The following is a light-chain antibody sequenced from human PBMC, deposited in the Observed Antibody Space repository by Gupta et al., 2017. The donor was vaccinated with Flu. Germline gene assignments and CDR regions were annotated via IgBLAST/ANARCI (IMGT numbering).Light chain of an antibody. CDR1: SSEVGGDKY. CDR2: EVS. Sequence: VTIACTGTSSEVGGDKYVSWYQQHAANAHKLMISEVSKSPTGAPDRFSASKADNTASLTVSGLQAEEDADYYCAAYAGNNNWVFGTGTKLTVL. J-gene: IGLJ3*02. V-gene: IGLV2-8*01. CDR3: AAYAGNNNWV.